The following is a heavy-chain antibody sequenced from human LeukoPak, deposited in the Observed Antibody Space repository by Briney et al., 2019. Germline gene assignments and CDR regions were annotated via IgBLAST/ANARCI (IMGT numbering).Heavy chain of an antibody. CDR2: INPNSGGT. CDR1: GYTFTGYY. V-gene: IGHV1-2*02. J-gene: IGHJ4*02. D-gene: IGHD6-19*01. CDR3: ARLGAVAGKVFDY. Sequence: ASVKVSCKASGYTFTGYYTHWVRQAPGQGLEWMGWINPNSGGTNYAQKFQGRVTMTRDTSISTAYMELSRLRSDDTAVYYCARLGAVAGKVFDYWGQGTLVTVSS.